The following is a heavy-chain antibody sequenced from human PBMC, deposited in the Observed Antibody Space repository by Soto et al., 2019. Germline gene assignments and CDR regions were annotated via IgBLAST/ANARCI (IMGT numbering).Heavy chain of an antibody. V-gene: IGHV3-21*01. D-gene: IGHD2-2*01. CDR2: ISSSSSYI. CDR3: ARDRESAQLLLPPLDY. Sequence: GGSLRLSCAASGFTFSSYSMNWVHQAPGKGLEWVSSISSSSSYIYYADSVKGRFTISRDNAKNSLYLQMNSLRAEDTAVYYCARDRESAQLLLPPLDYWGQGTLVTVSS. J-gene: IGHJ4*02. CDR1: GFTFSSYS.